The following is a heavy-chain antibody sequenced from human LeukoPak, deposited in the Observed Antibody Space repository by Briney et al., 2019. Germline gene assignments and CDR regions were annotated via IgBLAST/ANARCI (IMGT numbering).Heavy chain of an antibody. J-gene: IGHJ3*02. CDR3: ARDFYDSSGYHHDSFDI. D-gene: IGHD3-22*01. CDR2: ISSSGSTI. V-gene: IGHV3-11*01. CDR1: GFTFSDYY. Sequence: GGSLRLSCAASGFTFSDYYMSWIRQAPGKGLEWVSYISSSGSTIYYADSVKGRFTISRDNSKNTLYLQMNSLRAEDTAVYYCARDFYDSSGYHHDSFDIWGQGTMVTVSS.